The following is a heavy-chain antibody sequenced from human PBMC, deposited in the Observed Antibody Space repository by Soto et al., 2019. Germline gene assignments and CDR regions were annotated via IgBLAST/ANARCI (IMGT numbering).Heavy chain of an antibody. V-gene: IGHV1-18*01. J-gene: IGHJ6*02. D-gene: IGHD3-10*01. CDR2: ISAYNGNT. CDR1: GYTFTSYG. CDR3: ARDKAYYYGSGSYYTAEDYYYGMDV. Sequence: QVQLVQSGAEVKKPGASVKVSCKASGYTFTSYGISWVRQAPGQGLEWMGWISAYNGNTNYAQKLQGRVTMTTDTPTNRAYMELRSLRSDDTAVYYCARDKAYYYGSGSYYTAEDYYYGMDVWGQGTTVTVSS.